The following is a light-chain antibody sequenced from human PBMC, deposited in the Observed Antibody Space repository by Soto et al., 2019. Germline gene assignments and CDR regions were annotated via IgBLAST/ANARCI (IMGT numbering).Light chain of an antibody. CDR2: DAS. CDR3: QQYNSYPYT. CDR1: QRISSW. J-gene: IGKJ2*01. Sequence: DIQMTQSPSTLSASVGDRVTITCRASQRISSWLAWYQQKPGEAPKLLIYDASSFESGVPSRFSGSGSGTEFTLTISSLQPDDLATYYCQQYNSYPYTFGQGTKLEIK. V-gene: IGKV1-5*01.